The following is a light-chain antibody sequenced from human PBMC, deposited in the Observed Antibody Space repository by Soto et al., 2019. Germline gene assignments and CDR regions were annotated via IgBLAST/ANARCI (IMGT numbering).Light chain of an antibody. Sequence: QSALTQPASVSASPGQSISISCTGTSNDVGAFDYVSWYQQHPGKAPKLIIFEVFNRPSGVSDRFSGSKSGNTASLTISGLQAEDEADYYCSSFTSRFTFVFGTGTKLTVL. CDR1: SNDVGAFDY. CDR3: SSFTSRFTFV. V-gene: IGLV2-14*01. CDR2: EVF. J-gene: IGLJ1*01.